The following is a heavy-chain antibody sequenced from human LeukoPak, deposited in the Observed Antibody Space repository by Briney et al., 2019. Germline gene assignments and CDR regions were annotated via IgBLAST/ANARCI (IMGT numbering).Heavy chain of an antibody. V-gene: IGHV1-69*04. D-gene: IGHD3-3*01. J-gene: IGHJ5*02. Sequence: ASVKVSCKASGGTFSSYAISWVRQAPGQGLEWMGRIIPILGIANYAQKFQGRVTITADKSTSTAYMELSSLRSEDTAVYYCAREHDFWSGYYWFDPWGQGTLVTVSS. CDR2: IIPILGIA. CDR1: GGTFSSYA. CDR3: AREHDFWSGYYWFDP.